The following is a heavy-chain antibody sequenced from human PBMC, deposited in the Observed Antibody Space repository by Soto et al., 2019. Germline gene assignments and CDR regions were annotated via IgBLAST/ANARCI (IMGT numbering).Heavy chain of an antibody. V-gene: IGHV3-66*01. CDR3: ASIMITFGGVIEDAFDI. CDR1: GFTVSSNY. D-gene: IGHD3-16*02. J-gene: IGHJ3*02. CDR2: IYSGGST. Sequence: VQLVESGGGLVQPGGSLRLSCAASGFTVSSNYMSWVRQAPGKGLEWVSVIYSGGSTYYADSVKGRFTISRDNSKNTLYLQMNSLRAEDTAVYYCASIMITFGGVIEDAFDIWGQWTMVTVSS.